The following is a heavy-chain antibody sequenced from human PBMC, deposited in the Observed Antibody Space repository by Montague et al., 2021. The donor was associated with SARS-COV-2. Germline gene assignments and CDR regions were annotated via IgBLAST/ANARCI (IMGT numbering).Heavy chain of an antibody. CDR2: IYPGDSDT. V-gene: IGHV5-51*01. J-gene: IGHJ6*02. Sequence: QSGAEVKKPGESLKISCKGSGYSFTSYWTGWVRQMPGKGLEWMGXIYPGDSDTRYSPSFQGQVTISADKSISTAYLQWSSLKASDTAVYYCARHRSSGWSGVGYYYYGMDVWGQGTTVTVSS. CDR3: ARHRSSGWSGVGYYYYGMDV. CDR1: GYSFTSYW. D-gene: IGHD6-19*01.